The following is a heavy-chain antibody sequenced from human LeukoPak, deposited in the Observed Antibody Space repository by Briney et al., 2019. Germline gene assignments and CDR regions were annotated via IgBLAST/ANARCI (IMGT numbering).Heavy chain of an antibody. D-gene: IGHD3-22*01. J-gene: IGHJ4*02. CDR3: AKSPRYYYDSSGYHFDH. CDR2: ISGSGGST. Sequence: PGGSLRLSCAASGFTFSSYAMSWVRQAPGKGLEWVSAISGSGGSTYYADSVKGRFTISRDNSKNTLYLQMNSLRAEDTAVYYCAKSPRYYYDSSGYHFDHWGQGTLVTVSS. CDR1: GFTFSSYA. V-gene: IGHV3-23*01.